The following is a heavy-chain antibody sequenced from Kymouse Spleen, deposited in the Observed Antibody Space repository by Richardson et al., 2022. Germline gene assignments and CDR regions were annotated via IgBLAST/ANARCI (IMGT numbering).Heavy chain of an antibody. D-gene: IGHD6-19*01. Sequence: QVQLQQWGAGLLKPSETLSLTCAVYGGSFSGYYWSWIRQPPGKGLEWIGEINHSGSTNYNPSLKSRVTISVDTSKNQFSLKLSSVTAADTAVYYCARGRQLVLYSSGWYSLYYYYYGMDVWGQGTTVTVSS. CDR1: GGSFSGYY. CDR3: ARGRQLVLYSSGWYSLYYYYYGMDV. J-gene: IGHJ6*02. V-gene: IGHV4-34*01. CDR2: INHSGST.